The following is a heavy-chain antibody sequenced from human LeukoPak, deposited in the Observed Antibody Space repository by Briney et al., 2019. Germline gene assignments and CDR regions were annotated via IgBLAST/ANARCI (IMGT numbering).Heavy chain of an antibody. D-gene: IGHD2-15*01. CDR2: IFWDDDK. J-gene: IGHJ4*02. CDR3: THSPRSGVVIVTARGYFDY. V-gene: IGHV2-5*02. CDR1: GFSLSTTGMS. Sequence: SGPTLVNPTQTLTLTCTFSGFSLSTTGMSVGWIRQPPGKALEWLALIFWDDDKRYSPSLKSRLTITKDTSKNQVVLTMTNMDPVDTATYYCTHSPRSGVVIVTARGYFDYWGQGTLVTVSS.